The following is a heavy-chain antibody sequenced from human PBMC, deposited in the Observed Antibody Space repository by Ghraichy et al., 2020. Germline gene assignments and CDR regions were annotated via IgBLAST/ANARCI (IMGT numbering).Heavy chain of an antibody. J-gene: IGHJ4*02. CDR3: AKDHSSWYQEPLTFDY. Sequence: GGSLRLSCAASGFTFSSYVMNWVRQAPGKGLEWVSGISGGGGSTYYTDSVRGRFTISRDNSRNTLYLQMNSLRAEDTAVYYCAKDHSSWYQEPLTFDYWGQGTLVTVSS. D-gene: IGHD6-13*01. V-gene: IGHV3-23*01. CDR2: ISGGGGST. CDR1: GFTFSSYV.